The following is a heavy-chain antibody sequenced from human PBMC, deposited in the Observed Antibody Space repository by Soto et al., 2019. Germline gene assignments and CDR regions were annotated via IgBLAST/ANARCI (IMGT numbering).Heavy chain of an antibody. CDR1: GFTFSTSG. D-gene: IGHD2-21*01. J-gene: IGHJ4*02. CDR3: AGEIASGD. V-gene: IGHV3-30*03. CDR2: ISRDGSVK. Sequence: QVQLVESGGGVVQPGTSLRLSCVASGFTFSTSGMHWVRQAPGKGLEWVAVISRDGSVKYYADSVKGRFTISRDTSKNTLYLQMISLRAEDTAVYYCAGEIASGDWGQGTLVTVSS.